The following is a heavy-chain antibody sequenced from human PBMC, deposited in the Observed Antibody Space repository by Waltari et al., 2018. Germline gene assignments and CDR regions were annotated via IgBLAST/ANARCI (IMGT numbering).Heavy chain of an antibody. CDR2: IYYSGRT. CDR1: GGSIRSSSYY. Sequence: LQLQESGPGLVNPSETLSLTCPVSGGSIRSSSYYWVWIRQPPGKGLGWIGSIYYSGRTYYNPSLKRRVTISVDTSKNQFSLKLSSVTAADTAVYYCARLVAVANWFDPWGQGTLVTVSS. D-gene: IGHD6-19*01. CDR3: ARLVAVANWFDP. V-gene: IGHV4-39*01. J-gene: IGHJ5*02.